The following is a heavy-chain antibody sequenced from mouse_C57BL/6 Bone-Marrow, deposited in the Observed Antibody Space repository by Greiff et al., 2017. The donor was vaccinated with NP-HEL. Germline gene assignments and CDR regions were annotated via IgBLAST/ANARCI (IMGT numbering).Heavy chain of an antibody. Sequence: QVQLQQPGAELVKPGASVKLSCKASGYTFTSYWMHWVKQRPGQGLEWIGMIHPNSGSTNYNEKFKSKATLTVDNSSSTAYMQLSSLTSEDSAVYYCARSYYSNYPYYYAMDYWGQGTSVTVSS. D-gene: IGHD2-5*01. CDR1: GYTFTSYW. J-gene: IGHJ4*01. CDR2: IHPNSGST. V-gene: IGHV1-64*01. CDR3: ARSYYSNYPYYYAMDY.